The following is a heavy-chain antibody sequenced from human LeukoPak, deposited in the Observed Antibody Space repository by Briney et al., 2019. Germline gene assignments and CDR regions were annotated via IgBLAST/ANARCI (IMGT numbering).Heavy chain of an antibody. CDR2: ISWNSGSI. CDR1: GFTFDDYA. CDR3: ARDGIVRGVIIELFDY. D-gene: IGHD3-10*01. J-gene: IGHJ4*02. V-gene: IGHV3-9*01. Sequence: PGGSLRLSCAASGFTFDDYAMHWVRQAPGKGLEWVSGISWNSGSIGYADSVKGRFTISRDNAKNSLYLQMNSLRAEDTAVYYCARDGIVRGVIIELFDYWGQGTLVTVSS.